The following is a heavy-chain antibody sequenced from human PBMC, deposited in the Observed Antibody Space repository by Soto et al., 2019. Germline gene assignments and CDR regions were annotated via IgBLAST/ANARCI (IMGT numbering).Heavy chain of an antibody. V-gene: IGHV4-34*01. J-gene: IGHJ3*02. CDR1: GGSFSGYY. D-gene: IGHD2-21*02. CDR2: INHSGST. Sequence: QVQLQQWGAGLLKPSETLSLTCAVYGGSFSGYYWSWIRQPPGKGLEWIGEINHSGSTNYNPSLKSRVTLSVDTSKNQFSLKLSSVTAADTAVYYCASGHIVVVTAIHDAFDIWGQGTMVTVSS. CDR3: ASGHIVVVTAIHDAFDI.